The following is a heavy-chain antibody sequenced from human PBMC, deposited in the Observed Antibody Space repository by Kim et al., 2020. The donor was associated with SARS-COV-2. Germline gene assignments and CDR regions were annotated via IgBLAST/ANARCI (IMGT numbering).Heavy chain of an antibody. CDR2: IIPIRGMA. CDR3: ARDSEGSGWYSGAFDI. Sequence: SSVKVSCKASGGTFSSYGSSGVRQAPGKGLEWMGRIIPIRGMANNAQNFQGRVTITADKSTSTAYMELSSLRAEDTAVYYCARDSEGSGWYSGAFDIWGQGTMVTVSS. D-gene: IGHD6-19*01. V-gene: IGHV1-69*04. CDR1: GGTFSSYG. J-gene: IGHJ3*02.